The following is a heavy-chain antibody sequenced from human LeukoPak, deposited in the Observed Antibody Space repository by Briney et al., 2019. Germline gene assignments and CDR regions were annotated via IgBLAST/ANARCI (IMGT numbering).Heavy chain of an antibody. CDR1: GFIFTNFN. CDR2: ISSTSSYI. CDR3: AKYGSGVFDY. Sequence: GGSLRLSCAASGFIFTNFNLNWVRQAPGKGLEWVSSISSTSSYIYYADSVKGRFTISRDNAMNSLYLQMNSLRAEDTAVYYCAKYGSGVFDYWGQGTLVTVSS. V-gene: IGHV3-21*01. D-gene: IGHD3-10*01. J-gene: IGHJ4*02.